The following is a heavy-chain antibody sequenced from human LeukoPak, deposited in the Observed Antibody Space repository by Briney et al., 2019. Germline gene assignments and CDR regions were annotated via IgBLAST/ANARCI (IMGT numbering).Heavy chain of an antibody. V-gene: IGHV3-11*04. J-gene: IGHJ3*02. CDR1: GFTFSDYY. CDR3: ARPDLGYCSSTSCRSAFDI. D-gene: IGHD2-2*01. Sequence: PGGSLRLSCAASGFTFSDYYMSWIRQAPGKGLEWVSYISSSGSTIYYADSVKGRFTISRDNAKNSLYLQMNSLRAEDTAVYYCARPDLGYCSSTSCRSAFDIWGQGTMVTVSS. CDR2: ISSSGSTI.